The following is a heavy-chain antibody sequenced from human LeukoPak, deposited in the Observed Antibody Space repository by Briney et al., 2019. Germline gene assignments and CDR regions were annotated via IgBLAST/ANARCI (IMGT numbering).Heavy chain of an antibody. V-gene: IGHV1-2*02. J-gene: IGHJ4*02. CDR2: MNPNSGGT. D-gene: IGHD4-17*01. CDR1: GYTFTSYA. Sequence: ASVKVSCKASGYTFTSYAINWVRQATGQGLEWMGWMNPNSGGTNYAQKFRGRLTVTRDTSISTAYTELSSLRSDDTAVYYCAKNRAGDYADYWGQGTLVTVSS. CDR3: AKNRAGDYADY.